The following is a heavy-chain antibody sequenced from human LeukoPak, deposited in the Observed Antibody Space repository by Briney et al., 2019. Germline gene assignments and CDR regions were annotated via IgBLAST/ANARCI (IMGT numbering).Heavy chain of an antibody. J-gene: IGHJ4*02. Sequence: PGGSLRLSCAASGLRFQYYAMTWVRQAPGKGLEWVSSISGSGGSTYYADSVKGRFTISRDNSKDTLYLQMNSLRAEDTAIYYCAKVGALWYGELLSGRNFDYWGQGTLVTVSS. CDR2: ISGSGGST. CDR1: GLRFQYYA. CDR3: AKVGALWYGELLSGRNFDY. V-gene: IGHV3-23*01. D-gene: IGHD3-10*01.